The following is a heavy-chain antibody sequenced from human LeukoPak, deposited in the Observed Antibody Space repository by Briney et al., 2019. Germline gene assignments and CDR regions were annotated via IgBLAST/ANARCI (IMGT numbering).Heavy chain of an antibody. D-gene: IGHD6-25*01. J-gene: IGHJ3*02. Sequence: TGGSLRLSCATSGFTFSSYWMHWARQAPGKGLVWVSRINSDGSSTSYADSVKGRFTISRDNAKNTLYLQMNSLRAEDTAVYYCARRSAAKDAFDIWGQGTMVTVSS. V-gene: IGHV3-74*01. CDR2: INSDGSST. CDR1: GFTFSSYW. CDR3: ARRSAAKDAFDI.